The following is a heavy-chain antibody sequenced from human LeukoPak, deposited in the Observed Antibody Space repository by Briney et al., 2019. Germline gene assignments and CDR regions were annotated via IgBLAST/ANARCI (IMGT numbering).Heavy chain of an antibody. J-gene: IGHJ4*02. CDR1: GGTFSSYA. CDR2: IIPIFGTA. Sequence: SVTVSCKASGGTFSSYAISWVRQAPGQGLEWMGGIIPIFGTANYAQKFQGRVTITADESTSTAYMELSSLRSEDTAVYYCARGPPDLKHNFGYWGQGTLVTVSS. V-gene: IGHV1-69*13. CDR3: ARGPPDLKHNFGY.